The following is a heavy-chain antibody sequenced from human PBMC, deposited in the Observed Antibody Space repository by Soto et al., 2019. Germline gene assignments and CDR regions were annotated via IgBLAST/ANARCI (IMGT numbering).Heavy chain of an antibody. V-gene: IGHV4-34*01. Sequence: QVQLQQWGAGLLKPSETLSLTCAVYGGSFSGYYWTWIRQPPGTGLEWIGGINPSGSTNYNPSLKSRVTISVDTSKNQFSLKLTSVTAADAAVYYCARDKITGLFDYWGQGTLVTVSS. CDR2: INPSGST. D-gene: IGHD2-8*02. CDR3: ARDKITGLFDY. J-gene: IGHJ4*02. CDR1: GGSFSGYY.